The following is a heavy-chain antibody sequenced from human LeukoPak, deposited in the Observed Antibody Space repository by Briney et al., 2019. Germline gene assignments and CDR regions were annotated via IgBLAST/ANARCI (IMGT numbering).Heavy chain of an antibody. J-gene: IGHJ6*03. D-gene: IGHD6-6*01. CDR2: INPNSGGT. CDR3: ARDGGYSSSADYYYHYMDV. CDR1: GYTFTGYY. Sequence: ASVKVSCKASGYTFTGYYMHWVRQAPGQGLEWMGWINPNSGGTNYAQKFQGRVTMTRDTSISTAYMELSRLRSDDTAVYYCARDGGYSSSADYYYHYMDVWGKGTTVTVSS. V-gene: IGHV1-2*02.